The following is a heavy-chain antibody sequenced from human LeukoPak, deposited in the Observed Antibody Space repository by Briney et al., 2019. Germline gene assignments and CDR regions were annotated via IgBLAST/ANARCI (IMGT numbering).Heavy chain of an antibody. CDR1: GGTFSSYA. J-gene: IGHJ6*04. Sequence: SVKVSCKASGGTFSSYAISWVRQAPGQGLEWMGGIIPIFGTANYAQKFQGRVTITADESTSTTYVELSSLRSEDTAVYYCARSGLGGYYYYGMDVWGKGTTVTVSS. CDR3: ARSGLGGYYYYGMDV. V-gene: IGHV1-69*13. CDR2: IIPIFGTA. D-gene: IGHD2-15*01.